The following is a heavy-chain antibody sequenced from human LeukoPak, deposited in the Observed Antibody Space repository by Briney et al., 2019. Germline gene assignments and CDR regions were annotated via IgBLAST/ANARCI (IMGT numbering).Heavy chain of an antibody. V-gene: IGHV4-34*01. J-gene: IGHJ6*02. CDR1: GGPFSGYY. D-gene: IGHD3-10*01. CDR2: INHSGST. Sequence: SETLSLTCAVYGGPFSGYYWSWIRQPPGKGLEWIGEINHSGSTNYNPSLKCRVTISVDTSKNQFSPKLSFVTAADTAVYYCARVGLVRGVIITRPTTVDVWGQGTTVTVSS. CDR3: ARVGLVRGVIITRPTTVDV.